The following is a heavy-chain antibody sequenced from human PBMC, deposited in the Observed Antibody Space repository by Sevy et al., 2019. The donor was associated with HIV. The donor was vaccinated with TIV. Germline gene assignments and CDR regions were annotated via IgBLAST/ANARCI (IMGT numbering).Heavy chain of an antibody. CDR2: ISWNSGSI. V-gene: IGHV3-9*03. Sequence: GGSLRLSCAASGFTFDDYAMHWVRQAPGKGLEWVSGISWNSGSIGYADSVKGRFTISRDNAKNSLYLQMNSLRAEDMALYYSAKDIKRYCSSTSCLSGSFDYWGQGTLVTVSS. CDR3: AKDIKRYCSSTSCLSGSFDY. J-gene: IGHJ4*02. CDR1: GFTFDDYA. D-gene: IGHD2-2*01.